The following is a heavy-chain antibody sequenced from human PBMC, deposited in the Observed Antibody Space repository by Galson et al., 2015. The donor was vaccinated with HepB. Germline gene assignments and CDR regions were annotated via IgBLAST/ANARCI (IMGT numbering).Heavy chain of an antibody. CDR1: GGSISSGGYS. D-gene: IGHD2-21*02. CDR2: IYHSGST. Sequence: TLSLTCAVSGGSISSGGYSWSWIRQPPGKGLEWIGYIYHSGSTYYNPSLKSRVTISVDKSKNQFSLKLSSVTAADTAVYYCARARRGDYYYYYYMDVWGKGTTVTVSS. CDR3: ARARRGDYYYYYYMDV. V-gene: IGHV4-30-2*01. J-gene: IGHJ6*03.